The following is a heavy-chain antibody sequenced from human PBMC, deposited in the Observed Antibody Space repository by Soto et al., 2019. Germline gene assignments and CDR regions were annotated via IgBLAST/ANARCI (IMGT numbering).Heavy chain of an antibody. Sequence: QVQLVESGGGVVQPGRSLRLSCAASGFTFSSYAMHWFRQAPGKGLEWVAVISYDGSNKYYADSVKGRFTISRDNSKNPQYLQMSSLRDEDTAVYYCARDSSGWYYFDYWGQGTLVTVSS. CDR3: ARDSSGWYYFDY. V-gene: IGHV3-30-3*01. J-gene: IGHJ4*02. D-gene: IGHD6-19*01. CDR2: ISYDGSNK. CDR1: GFTFSSYA.